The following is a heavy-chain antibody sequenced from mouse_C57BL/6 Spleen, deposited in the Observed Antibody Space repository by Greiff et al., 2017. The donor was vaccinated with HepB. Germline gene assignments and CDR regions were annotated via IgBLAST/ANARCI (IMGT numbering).Heavy chain of an antibody. CDR1: GFSLTSYA. D-gene: IGHD1-1*01. V-gene: IGHV2-9-1*01. CDR3: AREGGGYYGSSLAWFAY. Sequence: VQVVESGPGLVAPSQSLSITCTVSGFSLTSYAISWVRQPPGKGLEWLGVIWTGGGTNYNSALKSRLSISKDNSKSQVFLKMNSLQTDDTARYYCAREGGGYYGSSLAWFAYWGQGTLVTVSA. CDR2: IWTGGGT. J-gene: IGHJ3*01.